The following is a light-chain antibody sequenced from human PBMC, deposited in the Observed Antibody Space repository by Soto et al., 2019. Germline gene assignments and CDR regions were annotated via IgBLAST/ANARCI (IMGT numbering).Light chain of an antibody. Sequence: DVVMTQSPLSLPVTLGQPASISCRSSQSLVYIDGNTYLNWFQQRPGQSPRRLIYKVSNRDSGVPDRFSGSGSGTDFTLKISRVEAEDVGVYYCMQGTHWPPSTWTFGQGTKVDIK. CDR3: MQGTHWPPSTWT. CDR2: KVS. J-gene: IGKJ1*01. V-gene: IGKV2-30*01. CDR1: QSLVYIDGNTY.